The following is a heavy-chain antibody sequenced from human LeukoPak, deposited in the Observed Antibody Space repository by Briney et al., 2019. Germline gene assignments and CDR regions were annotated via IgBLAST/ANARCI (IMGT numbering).Heavy chain of an antibody. Sequence: GGSLRLSCVAFGFTFSSYGMHWVRQAPGKGLEWVAVIWYDGSNKYYADSVKGRFTISRDNSKNTLYLQMNSLRAEDTAVYYCARGRRYQLLYLDYWGQGTLVTVSS. D-gene: IGHD2-2*01. CDR1: GFTFSSYG. J-gene: IGHJ4*02. CDR3: ARGRRYQLLYLDY. CDR2: IWYDGSNK. V-gene: IGHV3-33*08.